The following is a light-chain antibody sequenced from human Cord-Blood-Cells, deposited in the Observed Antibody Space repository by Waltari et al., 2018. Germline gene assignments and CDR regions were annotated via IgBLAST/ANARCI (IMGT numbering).Light chain of an antibody. CDR1: QSLVHSDGNTY. Sequence: DVVMTQSPLSLPVTLGQPASISCRSSQSLVHSDGNTYLNWCQQRPGQSPRRLIYKVSNRDSGVPDRFSGSGSGTDFTLKISRVEAEDVGVYYCMQGTHWTYTFGQGTKLEIK. CDR2: KVS. CDR3: MQGTHWTYT. V-gene: IGKV2-30*02. J-gene: IGKJ2*01.